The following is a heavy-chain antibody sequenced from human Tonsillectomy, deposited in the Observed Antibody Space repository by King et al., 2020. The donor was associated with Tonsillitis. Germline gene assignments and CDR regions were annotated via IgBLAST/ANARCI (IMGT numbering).Heavy chain of an antibody. CDR2: ISYDGSNK. Sequence: VQLVESGGGVVQPGRSLRLSYTASGFTFSSYAMHWVRQAPGKGLEWVAVISYDGSNKYYADSVKGRFTISRDNSKNTLYLQMNSLRAEDTAVYYCARRRSSSYPVYWGHGTLGTVSS. CDR3: ARRRSSSYPVY. CDR1: GFTFSSYA. D-gene: IGHD6-13*01. J-gene: IGHJ4*01. V-gene: IGHV3-30*04.